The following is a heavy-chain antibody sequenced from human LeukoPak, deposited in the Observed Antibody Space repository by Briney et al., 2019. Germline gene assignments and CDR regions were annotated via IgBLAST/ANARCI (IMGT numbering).Heavy chain of an antibody. J-gene: IGHJ3*02. Sequence: PGGSLRLSCAASGFTFSSYSMNWVRQAPGKGLEWVSYISSSSSTIYYADSVKGRFTISRDNAKNSLYLQMNSLRVEDTAVYYCARVGRNIAAAGLGAFDIWGQGTMVTVSS. CDR1: GFTFSSYS. CDR3: ARVGRNIAAAGLGAFDI. D-gene: IGHD6-13*01. CDR2: ISSSSSTI. V-gene: IGHV3-48*04.